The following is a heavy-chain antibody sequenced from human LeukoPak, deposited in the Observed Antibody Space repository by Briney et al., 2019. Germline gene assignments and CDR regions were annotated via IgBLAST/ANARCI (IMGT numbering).Heavy chain of an antibody. CDR3: AREKIAVAGIGVPLDY. Sequence: ASVKVSCKASGYTFTSYGISWVRQAPGQGLEWMGWISAYNGNTNYAQKLQGRVTMTTDTSTSTAYMELRGLRSDDTAVYYCAREKIAVAGIGVPLDYWGQGTLVTVSS. CDR2: ISAYNGNT. J-gene: IGHJ4*02. V-gene: IGHV1-18*01. D-gene: IGHD6-19*01. CDR1: GYTFTSYG.